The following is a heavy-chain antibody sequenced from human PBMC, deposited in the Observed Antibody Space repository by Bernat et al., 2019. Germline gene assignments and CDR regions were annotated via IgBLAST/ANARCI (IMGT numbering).Heavy chain of an antibody. Sequence: EVKLVESGGGLIQPGGSLRLSCAASGFTFSGDWMHWVRQVPGKGLVWVSRINGDGTITDYADSVTGRFTISRDNAKNTLNLRMNSLRVEDTAVYYCVRSVSGAAGFFDYWGPGSLVTVSS. CDR3: VRSVSGAAGFFDY. CDR2: INGDGTIT. D-gene: IGHD5/OR15-5a*01. V-gene: IGHV3-74*01. CDR1: GFTFSGDW. J-gene: IGHJ4*02.